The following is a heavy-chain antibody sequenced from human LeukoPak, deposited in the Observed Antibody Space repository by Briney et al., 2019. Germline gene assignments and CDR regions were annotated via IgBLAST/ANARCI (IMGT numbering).Heavy chain of an antibody. V-gene: IGHV1-24*01. J-gene: IGHJ4*02. CDR2: FDPEDGET. D-gene: IGHD2-2*01. CDR3: ATRSTSNLVFDY. CDR1: GYNVNELS. Sequence: ASVKVSCKVSGYNVNELSVHWVRQAPGNGLEWMGGFDPEDGETIYAQKFQGRVTMTEDTSTDTAYMELSSLRSEDTAVYYCATRSTSNLVFDYWGQGTLVTVSS.